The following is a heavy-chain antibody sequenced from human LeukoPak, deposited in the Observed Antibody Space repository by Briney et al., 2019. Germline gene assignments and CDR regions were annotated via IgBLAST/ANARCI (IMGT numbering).Heavy chain of an antibody. CDR2: IFHSGST. CDR3: ARGRRELKYGPDY. J-gene: IGHJ4*02. V-gene: IGHV4-4*02. D-gene: IGHD3-10*01. Sequence: SETLSLTCDVSGGSISSGHWWSWVRQPPGEGLEWVGEIFHSGSTNYNPSLKSRVTISVDKSKNQFSLKLSSVTAADTAVYYCARGRRELKYGPDYWGQGTLVTVSS. CDR1: GGSISSGHW.